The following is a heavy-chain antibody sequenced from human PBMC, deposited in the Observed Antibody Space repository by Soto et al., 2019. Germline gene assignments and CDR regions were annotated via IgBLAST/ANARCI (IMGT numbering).Heavy chain of an antibody. CDR3: ARGGWSNDF. CDR1: GGSLTNYY. D-gene: IGHD6-19*01. J-gene: IGHJ4*02. CDR2: IYYSGST. Sequence: SETLSLTCTVSGGSLTNYYWSWTRQPPGKGLERIGYIYYSGSTSYNPSLKSRVTISVDTSKNQFSLKLTSVTAADTAVYYCARGGWSNDFWGTGTLVTVSS. V-gene: IGHV4-59*01.